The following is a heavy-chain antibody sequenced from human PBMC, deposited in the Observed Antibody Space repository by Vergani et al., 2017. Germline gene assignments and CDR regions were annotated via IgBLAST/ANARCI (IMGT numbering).Heavy chain of an antibody. CDR2: IYWNDDQ. Sequence: QITLKESGPTLVKPTQTLTLTCTFSGFSLNTRGVSVAWIRQPPGKALDWLALIYWNDDQQYSPSLNNRVTITKDTSKNQVVLTMTNMDYVDTGTYYCVYRKAEGGTTGCFYPLYYYYYMDVWGKGTTVTVSS. V-gene: IGHV2-5*04. D-gene: IGHD1-7*01. CDR3: VYRKAEGGTTGCFYPLYYYYYMDV. CDR1: GFSLNTRGVS. J-gene: IGHJ6*03.